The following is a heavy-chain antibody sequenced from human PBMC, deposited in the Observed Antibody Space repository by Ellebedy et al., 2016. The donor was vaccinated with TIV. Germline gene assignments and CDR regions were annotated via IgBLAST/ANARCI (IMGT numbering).Heavy chain of an antibody. CDR2: IIPIFGST. J-gene: IGHJ4*02. CDR1: RGTFSSSA. D-gene: IGHD3-10*01. CDR3: ARARGDYYGSGYYYKPFDN. Sequence: ASVKVSRXASRGTFSSSAISWVRQAPAQGLEWMGVIIPIFGSTNYAQKFQGRVTIIADESTSTVYMELSSLTSEDTAIYYCARARGDYYGSGYYYKPFDNWGQGTLVTVSS. V-gene: IGHV1-69*13.